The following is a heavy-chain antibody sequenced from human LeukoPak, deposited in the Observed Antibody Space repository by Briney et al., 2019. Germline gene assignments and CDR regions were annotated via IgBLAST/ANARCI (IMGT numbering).Heavy chain of an antibody. V-gene: IGHV3-23*01. D-gene: IGHD3-22*01. CDR3: ARYYDSSGYFY. J-gene: IGHJ4*02. CDR2: ISASGGGT. Sequence: GGSLRLSCAASGFTFSSYAMSWVRQAPEKGLEWVSAISASGGGTYHADSVKGRFTISRHNSKNTVNLQMNSLRAEDTAVYYCARYYDSSGYFYWGQGTLVTVSS. CDR1: GFTFSSYA.